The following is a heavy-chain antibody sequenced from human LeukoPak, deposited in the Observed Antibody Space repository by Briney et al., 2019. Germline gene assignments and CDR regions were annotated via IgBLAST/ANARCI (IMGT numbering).Heavy chain of an antibody. CDR3: ARVSYNWFDP. J-gene: IGHJ5*02. D-gene: IGHD6-6*01. CDR1: GYTFTSYA. Sequence: ASVRVSCKDSGYTFTSYAISWVRQAPGQGLECMGWISAYNGNTYYAQNFQGRVTMTADTSTRTAYMELRSLRSEDTAVYYCARVSYNWFDPWGQGTLLTVS. V-gene: IGHV1-18*01. CDR2: ISAYNGNT.